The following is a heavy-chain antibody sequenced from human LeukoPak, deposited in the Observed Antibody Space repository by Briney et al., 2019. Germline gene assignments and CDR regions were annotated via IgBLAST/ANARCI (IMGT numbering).Heavy chain of an antibody. CDR2: IFRSGST. CDR1: GYSISSGYY. D-gene: IGHD6-19*01. CDR3: ARVSSSGWFFDF. V-gene: IGHV4-38-2*01. J-gene: IGHJ4*02. Sequence: SETLSPTCVVSGYSISSGYYWGWLRQPPGKGLEWIGSIFRSGSTYFNPSLKSRVTISVDTSKNQFPLKLSSVTAADTAVYYCARVSSSGWFFDFWGQGTLVTVSS.